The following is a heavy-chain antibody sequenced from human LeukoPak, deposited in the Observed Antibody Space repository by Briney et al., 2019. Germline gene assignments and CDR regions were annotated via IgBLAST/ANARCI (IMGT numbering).Heavy chain of an antibody. Sequence: GGSLRLSCAASGFTFSSYAMSWVRQAPGKGLEWVSAISGSGGSTYYADSVKGRFTISRDNSKNTLYLQMNSLRAEDTAVYYCARDGLNEYSSSSPNGDLFDYWGQGTLVTVSS. CDR3: ARDGLNEYSSSSPNGDLFDY. CDR2: ISGSGGST. J-gene: IGHJ4*02. D-gene: IGHD6-6*01. CDR1: GFTFSSYA. V-gene: IGHV3-23*01.